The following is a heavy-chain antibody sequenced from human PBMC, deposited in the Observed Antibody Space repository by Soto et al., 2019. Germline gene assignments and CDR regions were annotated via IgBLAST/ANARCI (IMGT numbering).Heavy chain of an antibody. D-gene: IGHD1-26*01. J-gene: IGHJ5*01. Sequence: QVQLVESGGGVVQPGTSLRLSCAASGFTFSTYGMHWVRQVPGKGLEWVAVVSKDGSDQFYADSVKGRFTVSRDNSMNTLFLQMNTLRLAATAVYYCAKDRWEFTRYFDSWGQGMLVTVSS. CDR1: GFTFSTYG. V-gene: IGHV3-30*18. CDR2: VSKDGSDQ. CDR3: AKDRWEFTRYFDS.